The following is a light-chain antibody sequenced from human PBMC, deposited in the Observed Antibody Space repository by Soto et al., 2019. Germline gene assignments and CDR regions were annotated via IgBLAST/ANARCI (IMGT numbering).Light chain of an antibody. CDR3: GSYTSSSTVV. CDR2: DVS. V-gene: IGLV2-14*01. J-gene: IGLJ2*01. CDR1: SSDVGFYNY. Sequence: QSALTQPASVSGSPGQSITISCTGTSSDVGFYNYVSWYQQHPGKAPKLIIYDVSNRPSGVSNRFSGSKSGNTASLTISGLQAEDAAGYYCGSYTSSSTVVFGGGTKLTVL.